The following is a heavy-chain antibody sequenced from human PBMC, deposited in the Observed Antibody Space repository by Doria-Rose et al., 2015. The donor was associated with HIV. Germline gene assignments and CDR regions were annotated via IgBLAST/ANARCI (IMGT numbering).Heavy chain of an antibody. CDR3: ARGLLRGGWNDVDYYYGMDV. J-gene: IGHJ6*02. V-gene: IGHV4-34*01. Sequence: QVQLQQWGAGLVKPSETLSLTCAVFRGSFSGYYWSWIRQPPGKGLEWIGEINHSGSSNYKTSLKSRVTISLDSSKNRFSLKLGSVTAADTAVYYCARGLLRGGWNDVDYYYGMDVWGQGTTVTVSS. CDR2: INHSGSS. CDR1: RGSFSGYY. D-gene: IGHD1-1*01.